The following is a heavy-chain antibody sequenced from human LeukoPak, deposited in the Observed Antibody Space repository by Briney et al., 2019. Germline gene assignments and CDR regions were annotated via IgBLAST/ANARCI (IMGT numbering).Heavy chain of an antibody. D-gene: IGHD3-3*01. Sequence: SETLSLTCAVYGGSFSGYYWSWIRQPPGKGLEWIGEINHSGSTNYNPSLKSRVTISVDTSKNQFSLKLSSVTAADTAVYYCASRPTYDLGFDPWGQGTLVTVSS. V-gene: IGHV4-34*01. CDR1: GGSFSGYY. CDR2: INHSGST. J-gene: IGHJ5*02. CDR3: ASRPTYDLGFDP.